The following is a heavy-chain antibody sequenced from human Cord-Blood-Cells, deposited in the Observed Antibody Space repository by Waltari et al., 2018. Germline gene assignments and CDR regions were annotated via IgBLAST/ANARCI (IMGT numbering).Heavy chain of an antibody. D-gene: IGHD2-2*01. V-gene: IGHV5-51*01. CDR3: ARHLESGYCSSTSCFDY. Sequence: EVQLVQSGAEVKKPGESLKISCKGSGYSFTSYWIGWVRQLPGKGLEWMGIIYPGDSDTRYSPSFQGQVTISADKSISTAYLQWSSLKASDTAMYYCARHLESGYCSSTSCFDYWGQGTLVTVSS. J-gene: IGHJ4*02. CDR2: IYPGDSDT. CDR1: GYSFTSYW.